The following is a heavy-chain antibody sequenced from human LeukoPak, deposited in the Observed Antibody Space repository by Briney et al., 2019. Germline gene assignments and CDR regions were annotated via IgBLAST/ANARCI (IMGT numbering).Heavy chain of an antibody. D-gene: IGHD3-9*01. J-gene: IGHJ5*02. Sequence: ASVKVSCKASGYTFTNYGINWVRQAPGQGLEWMGWISAYNGNTNYAQKVQGRVTMTTDTSTSTAYMELRSLRSDDTAMYYCARDRGGLRYFDWLSWFDPWGQGTLVTVSS. CDR1: GYTFTNYG. CDR2: ISAYNGNT. V-gene: IGHV1-18*01. CDR3: ARDRGGLRYFDWLSWFDP.